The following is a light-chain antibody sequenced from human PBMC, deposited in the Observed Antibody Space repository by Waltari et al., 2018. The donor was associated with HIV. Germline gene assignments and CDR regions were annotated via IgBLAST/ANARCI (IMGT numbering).Light chain of an antibody. V-gene: IGLV5-45*01. CDR3: VMWHSSAWV. CDR1: RGIHVDTNR. CDR2: YKSDSDR. Sequence: QAVLTQPASLSASPGTSASLTCSSRRGIHVDTNRIYWYQQKPGSPPQFLLKYKSDSDRQQVSCVPRLFSGSNDASANAWILLISGLQSEYDADYYCVMWHSSAWVFGGGTKLTVL. J-gene: IGLJ3*02.